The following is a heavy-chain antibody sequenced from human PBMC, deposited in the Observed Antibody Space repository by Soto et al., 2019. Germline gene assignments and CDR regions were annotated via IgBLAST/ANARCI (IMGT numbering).Heavy chain of an antibody. D-gene: IGHD5-18*01. Sequence: VQLLESGGGLVQPGGSLRLSCAASGFTFSSYAMSWVRQAPGKGLEWVSAISGSGGSTYYADSVKGRFTISRDNSKNTLYLQMNSLRAEDTAVYYCAKDLQGEGAMVPGPYYYYYMDVWGKGTTVTVSS. CDR1: GFTFSSYA. CDR3: AKDLQGEGAMVPGPYYYYYMDV. J-gene: IGHJ6*03. V-gene: IGHV3-23*01. CDR2: ISGSGGST.